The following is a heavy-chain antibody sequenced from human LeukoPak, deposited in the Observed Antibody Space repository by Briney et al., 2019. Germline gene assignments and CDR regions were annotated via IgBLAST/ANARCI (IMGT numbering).Heavy chain of an antibody. CDR2: FDPEDGET. CDR1: GYTLTELS. D-gene: IGHD3-10*01. CDR3: ATLTPIYGSGSYYNDGY. J-gene: IGHJ4*02. V-gene: IGHV1-24*01. Sequence: ASVKVSCKVSGYTLTELSMHWVRQAPGKGLEWMGGFDPEDGETIYAQKFQGRVTMTEDTSTDTAYMELSSLRSEDTAVYYCATLTPIYGSGSYYNDGYWGQGTLVTVSS.